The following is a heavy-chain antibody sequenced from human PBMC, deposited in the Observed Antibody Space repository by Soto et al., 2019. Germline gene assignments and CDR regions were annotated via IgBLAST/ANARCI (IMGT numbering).Heavy chain of an antibody. CDR3: ARDQGGGWSNIVY. CDR1: GGSISSYY. J-gene: IGHJ4*02. D-gene: IGHD6-19*01. Sequence: QVQLKESGPGLVKPSETLSLTCTVSGGSISSYYWSWIRQPPGKGLEWSGYISNSGTTNYNPSLKSRFAISVDTSKNQFSLELSSVTAADTAVYYCARDQGGGWSNIVYWGQGTLVTVSS. CDR2: ISNSGTT. V-gene: IGHV4-59*01.